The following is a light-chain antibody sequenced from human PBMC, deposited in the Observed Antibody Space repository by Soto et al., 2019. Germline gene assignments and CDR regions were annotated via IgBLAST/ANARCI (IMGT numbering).Light chain of an antibody. Sequence: QSVLSQPPSASGTPGQTVIISCSGSRSDIGSNYVYWYQQLPGTAPKLLIYSNNQRPSGVPDRFSGSKSGTSASLAISGLRSEDEADYYCAAWDDSLSALYVFGTGTKVTVL. V-gene: IGLV1-47*02. CDR3: AAWDDSLSALYV. J-gene: IGLJ1*01. CDR1: RSDIGSNY. CDR2: SNN.